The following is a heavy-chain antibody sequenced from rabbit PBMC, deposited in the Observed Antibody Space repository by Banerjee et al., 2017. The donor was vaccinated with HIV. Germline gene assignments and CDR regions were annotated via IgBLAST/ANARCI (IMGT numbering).Heavy chain of an antibody. V-gene: IGHV1S40*01. CDR2: IDTGGGSA. CDR3: ARDEDWRSGSSL. J-gene: IGHJ3*01. CDR1: GIDFSDYYY. Sequence: QSLEESGGGLVQPEGTLTLTCKASGIDFSDYYYMCWVRQAPGKGLEWIGCIDTGGGSAYYASWAKGRFTISKTSSTTVTLQMTSLTAADTATYFCARDEDWRSGSSLWGQGTLVTVS. D-gene: IGHD1-1*01.